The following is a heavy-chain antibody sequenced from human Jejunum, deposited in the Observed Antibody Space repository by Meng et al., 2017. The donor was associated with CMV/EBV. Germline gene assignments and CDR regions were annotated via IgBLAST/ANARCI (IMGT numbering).Heavy chain of an antibody. CDR2: ISDDGSNE. V-gene: IGHV3-30-3*01. CDR1: GFTFSAHA. J-gene: IGHJ4*02. Sequence: EAGGCVVHPGRYLSLSCTASGFTFSAHAMPWDRQAPGKGLEWVAVISDDGSNEYYADSVKGRFTISRDNSKNTLYLQMNSLRAADTAVYYCARQPGSLAYWGQGTLVTVSS. CDR3: ARQPGSLAY.